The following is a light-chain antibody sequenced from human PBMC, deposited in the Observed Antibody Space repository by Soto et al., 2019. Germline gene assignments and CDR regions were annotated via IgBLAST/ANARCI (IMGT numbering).Light chain of an antibody. J-gene: IGKJ2*01. V-gene: IGKV1-39*01. Sequence: DIQMTQSPSSLSASVGDSVTITCRASQSISNYLNWYKQKAGKAPELLIYVASTLQSGVPSRFSGSGCGTNFTLTNSSLQPEDFATYYCQQSYSTPRTFGQGTKLEIK. CDR2: VAS. CDR3: QQSYSTPRT. CDR1: QSISNY.